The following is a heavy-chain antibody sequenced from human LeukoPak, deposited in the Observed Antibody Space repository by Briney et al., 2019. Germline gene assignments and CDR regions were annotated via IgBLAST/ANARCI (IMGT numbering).Heavy chain of an antibody. V-gene: IGHV4-38-2*02. CDR2: IYYSGST. CDR3: ARERGSGYDHDAFDI. Sequence: SETLSLSCAVSGYSINSGYCWGWIRQPPGKGLEWIGSIYYSGSTYYNPSLKSRVTISVDTSKNQFSLKLSSVTAADTAVYYCARERGSGYDHDAFDIWGQGTMVTVSS. D-gene: IGHD5-12*01. J-gene: IGHJ3*02. CDR1: GYSINSGYC.